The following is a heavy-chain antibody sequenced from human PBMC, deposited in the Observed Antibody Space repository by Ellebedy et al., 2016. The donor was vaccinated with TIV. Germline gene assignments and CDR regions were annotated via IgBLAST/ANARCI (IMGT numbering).Heavy chain of an antibody. CDR1: GASITSGGYY. D-gene: IGHD3-10*01. CDR3: ARGDGSGSYYR. V-gene: IGHV4-31*03. CDR2: NYKGGDT. J-gene: IGHJ4*02. Sequence: SETLSLXXSVSGASITSGGYYWSWIRQHPGKGLEWIGHNYKGGDTYYNPSLKSRVVISMDTSKNQFSLKVISVTAADTAVYYRARGDGSGSYYRWGQGTLVTVSS.